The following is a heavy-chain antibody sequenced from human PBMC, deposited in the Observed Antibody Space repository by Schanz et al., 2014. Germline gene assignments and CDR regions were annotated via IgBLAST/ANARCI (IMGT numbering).Heavy chain of an antibody. CDR1: GGSISSYY. V-gene: IGHV4-59*01. Sequence: QVQLQESGPGLVRPSETLSLTCTVSGGSISSYYWSWIRQSPGKGPEWIGYITYSGGTNHNASLKRRVTISVDTAKNQFSLKVTSGTAADTAIYCCARVHSASLERGSHYYMDVWGKGTTVTVSS. CDR2: ITYSGGT. J-gene: IGHJ6*03. D-gene: IGHD5-12*01. CDR3: ARVHSASLERGSHYYMDV.